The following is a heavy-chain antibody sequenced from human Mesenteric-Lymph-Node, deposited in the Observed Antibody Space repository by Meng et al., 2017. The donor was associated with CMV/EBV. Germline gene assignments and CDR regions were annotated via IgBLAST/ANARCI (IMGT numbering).Heavy chain of an antibody. J-gene: IGHJ4*02. D-gene: IGHD3-3*01. CDR2: IYDSGAN. CDR1: GASITSSSYY. V-gene: IGHV4-39*07. CDR3: ESHDDYWSGYVDF. Sequence: SETLSLTCTVSGASITSSSYYWVWLSQPPGKGLEWIGSIYDSGANYYNPSLNSRVTISVDASQNRFSLKVSSVTAADTAVYYCESHDDYWSGYVDFWGQGTLVTVSS.